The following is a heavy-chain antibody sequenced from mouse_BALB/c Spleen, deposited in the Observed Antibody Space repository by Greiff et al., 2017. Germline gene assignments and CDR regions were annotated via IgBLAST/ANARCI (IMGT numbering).Heavy chain of an antibody. CDR2: ISYSGST. V-gene: IGHV3-8*02. CDR3: ASITTALYYYAMDY. D-gene: IGHD1-2*01. CDR1: GDSITSGY. J-gene: IGHJ4*01. Sequence: VQLKESGPSLVKPSQTLSLTCSVTGDSITSGYWNWIRKFPGNKLEYMGYISYSGSTYYNPSLKSRISITRDTSKNQYYLQLNSVTTEDTATYYCASITTALYYYAMDYWGQGTSVTVSS.